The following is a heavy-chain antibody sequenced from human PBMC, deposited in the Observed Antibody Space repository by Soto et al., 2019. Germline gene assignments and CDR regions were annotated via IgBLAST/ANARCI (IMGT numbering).Heavy chain of an antibody. CDR1: GGSVSSSNW. V-gene: IGHV4-4*02. CDR3: ARGPGYSSSWFGYFDY. CDR2: IYHSGST. J-gene: IGHJ4*02. Sequence: SSETLSLTCAVSGGSVSSSNWWSWVRQPPGKGLEWIGEIYHSGSTNYNPSLKSRVTISVDKFKNQFSLKLSSVTAADMAVYYCARGPGYSSSWFGYFDYWGQGTLVTVSS. D-gene: IGHD6-13*01.